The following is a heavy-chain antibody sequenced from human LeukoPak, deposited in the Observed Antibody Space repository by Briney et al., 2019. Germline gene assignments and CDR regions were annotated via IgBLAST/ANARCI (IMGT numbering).Heavy chain of an antibody. Sequence: VKVSCKASGYTFTSYGIRWERQAPGQGLEWMGWISAYNGNTNYAQKLQGRVTMTTDTSTSTAYMELRSLRSDDTAVYYCARTTGAAYCGGDCYSLFDYWGQGTLVTVSS. J-gene: IGHJ4*02. CDR1: GYTFTSYG. CDR2: ISAYNGNT. CDR3: ARTTGAAYCGGDCYSLFDY. D-gene: IGHD2-21*02. V-gene: IGHV1-18*01.